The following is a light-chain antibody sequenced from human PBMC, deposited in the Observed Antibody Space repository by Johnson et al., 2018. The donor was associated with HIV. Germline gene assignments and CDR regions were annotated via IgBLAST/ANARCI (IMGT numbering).Light chain of an antibody. CDR3: GTWDSSLIAEV. Sequence: QSVLTQPPSVSAAPGQKVTISCSGSSSNIGNNYVSWYQQLPGPAPKLLIYENNKRPSGIPDRFSGSKSGTSATLGITGLQTGDEADYYCGTWDSSLIAEVFGTGTKVTVL. CDR2: ENN. V-gene: IGLV1-51*02. J-gene: IGLJ1*01. CDR1: SSNIGNNY.